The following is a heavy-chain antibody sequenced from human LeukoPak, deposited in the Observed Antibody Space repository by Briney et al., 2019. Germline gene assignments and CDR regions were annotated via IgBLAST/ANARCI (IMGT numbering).Heavy chain of an antibody. CDR2: IYYSGST. J-gene: IGHJ6*02. V-gene: IGHV4-59*01. Sequence: PSETLSLTCTVSGGSISSYYWNWIRQPPGKGLEWIGYIYYSGSTNYNPSLKSRVTISVDTSKNQFSLKLSSVTAADTAVYYCASSPPYYYYGMDVWGQGTTVTVSS. CDR1: GGSISSYY. CDR3: ASSPPYYYYGMDV.